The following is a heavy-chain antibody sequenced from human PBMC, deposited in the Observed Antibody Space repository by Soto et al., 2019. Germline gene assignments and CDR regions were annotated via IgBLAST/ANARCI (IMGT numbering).Heavy chain of an antibody. CDR3: ARDNSNLDAFDI. D-gene: IGHD4-4*01. J-gene: IGHJ3*02. CDR1: GYTFTSYG. Sequence: ASVKVSCKASGYTFTSYGISWGRQAPGQGLEWMGWISAYNGNTNYAQKLQGRVTMTTDTSTSTAYMELRSLRSDDTAVYYCARDNSNLDAFDIWGQGTMVTVSS. V-gene: IGHV1-18*01. CDR2: ISAYNGNT.